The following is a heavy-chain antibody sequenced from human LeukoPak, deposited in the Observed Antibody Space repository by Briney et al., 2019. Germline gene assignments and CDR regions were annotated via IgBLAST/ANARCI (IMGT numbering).Heavy chain of an antibody. D-gene: IGHD2-2*01. Sequence: VASVKVSCKASGYTFTGYYMHWVRQAPGQGLEWMGWINPNSGGTNYAQKFQGRVTMTRDTSISTAYMELSRLRSDDTAVYYCARGLHIVVVPAATTFDYWGQGTLDTVSS. V-gene: IGHV1-2*02. J-gene: IGHJ4*02. CDR1: GYTFTGYY. CDR2: INPNSGGT. CDR3: ARGLHIVVVPAATTFDY.